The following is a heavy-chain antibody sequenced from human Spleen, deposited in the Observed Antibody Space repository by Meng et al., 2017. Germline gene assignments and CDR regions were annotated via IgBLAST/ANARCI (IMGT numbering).Heavy chain of an antibody. CDR2: ISDGSSYI. V-gene: IGHV3-21*01. CDR3: ARDLDF. CDR1: GFTFSSYN. J-gene: IGHJ4*02. Sequence: GESLKISCAASGFTFSSYNMNWVRQAPGKGLEWVSAISDGSSYIDYADSLKGRFTISRDNAKNSLFLQMNSLRAEDTALYYCARDLDFWGQGTLVTVSS.